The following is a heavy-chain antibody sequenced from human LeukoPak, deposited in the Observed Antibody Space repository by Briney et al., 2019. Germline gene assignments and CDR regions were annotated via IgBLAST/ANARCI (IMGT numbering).Heavy chain of an antibody. D-gene: IGHD1-1*01. Sequence: SETLSLTCTVSGGSISSYYWSWIRQPPGKGLEWIGNIYYSGNTNYNPSLKSRVTISVDTSKNQFSLNLSSVTAADTAVYYCARGASTGTSYGNFDYWGQGTLVTVSS. CDR1: GGSISSYY. CDR3: ARGASTGTSYGNFDY. V-gene: IGHV4-59*01. J-gene: IGHJ4*02. CDR2: IYYSGNT.